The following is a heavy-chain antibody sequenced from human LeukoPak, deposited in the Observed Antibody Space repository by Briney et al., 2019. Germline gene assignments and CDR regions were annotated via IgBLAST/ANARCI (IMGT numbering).Heavy chain of an antibody. D-gene: IGHD3-16*02. CDR3: AKGPAVIISYYFDY. Sequence: AAXXFTXXXYGMHWVRQAPGKGLEWVAVIWYDGSNKYYADSVKGRFTISRDNSKNTLYLQMNSLRAEDTAVYYCAKGPAVIISYYFDYWGQGTLVTVSS. CDR1: XFTXXXYG. V-gene: IGHV3-33*06. J-gene: IGHJ4*02. CDR2: IWYDGSNK.